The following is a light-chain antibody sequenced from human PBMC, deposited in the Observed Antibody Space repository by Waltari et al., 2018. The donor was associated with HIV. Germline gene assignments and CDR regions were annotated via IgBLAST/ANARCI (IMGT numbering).Light chain of an antibody. J-gene: IGKJ1*01. CDR3: QQYDSSPWT. Sequence: TLSASVGDTVTITCRASQSIRIWLAWFQQKPGKAPKLLIYAASSLQTGVPSRFSGSTSGTEFTLTISSLQPDDFATYYCQQYDSSPWTFGQGTKVEI. CDR1: QSIRIW. V-gene: IGKV1-5*03. CDR2: AAS.